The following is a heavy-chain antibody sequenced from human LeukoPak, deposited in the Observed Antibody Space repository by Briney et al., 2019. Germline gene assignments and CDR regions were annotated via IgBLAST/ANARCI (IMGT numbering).Heavy chain of an antibody. J-gene: IGHJ4*02. CDR2: ISAYNGNT. Sequence: WASVKVSCKASGYTLTSYGISWVRQAPGQGLEWMGWISAYNGNTHYAQKLQGRVTMTTDTSTSTVYMELRSLRSDDTAVYYCARGSPPRRNYDSRGYYSYYFDYWGQGTLVTVSS. CDR3: ARGSPPRRNYDSRGYYSYYFDY. V-gene: IGHV1-18*01. D-gene: IGHD3-22*01. CDR1: GYTLTSYG.